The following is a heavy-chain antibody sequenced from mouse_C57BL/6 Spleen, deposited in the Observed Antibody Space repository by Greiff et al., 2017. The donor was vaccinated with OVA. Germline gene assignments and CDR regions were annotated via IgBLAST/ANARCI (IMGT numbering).Heavy chain of an antibody. J-gene: IGHJ1*03. CDR3: VYGSSFSYWYFDV. D-gene: IGHD1-1*01. V-gene: IGHV6-6*01. CDR1: GFTFSDAW. CDR2: IRNKANNHAT. Sequence: DVQLVESGGGLVQPGGSMKLSCAASGFTFSDAWMDWVRQSPEKGLEWVAEIRNKANNHATYYAESVKGRFTISRDDSKSSVYLQMNSLRAEDTGIYYCVYGSSFSYWYFDVWGTGTTVTVSS.